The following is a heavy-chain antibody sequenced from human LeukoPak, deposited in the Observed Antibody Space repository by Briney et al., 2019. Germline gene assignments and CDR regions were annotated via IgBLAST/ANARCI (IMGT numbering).Heavy chain of an antibody. D-gene: IGHD3-10*02. J-gene: IGHJ4*02. CDR2: ISTSSSYI. V-gene: IGHV3-21*01. CDR1: GLPSSSLS. CDR3: ARGTMFPYYFDY. Sequence: GGSLRLSCAASGLPSSSLSRTWVGQAPGKGLGWVSFISTSSSYIYYADSVKGRFIISRDNAKTSLSLQMNSLRAEDTAVYYCARGTMFPYYFDYWGQGTLVTVSS.